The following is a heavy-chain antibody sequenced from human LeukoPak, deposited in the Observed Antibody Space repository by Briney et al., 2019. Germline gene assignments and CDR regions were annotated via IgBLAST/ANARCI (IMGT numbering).Heavy chain of an antibody. J-gene: IGHJ5*02. Sequence: KPSETLSLTCAVYGGSFSGYHWSWIRQPPGKGLEWIGEINHSGSTNYNPSLKSRVTISVDTSKNQFSLKLSSVTAADTAVYYCARAGRYCSSTSCYAYNWFDPWGQGTLVTVSS. CDR1: GGSFSGYH. D-gene: IGHD2-2*01. CDR2: INHSGST. V-gene: IGHV4-34*01. CDR3: ARAGRYCSSTSCYAYNWFDP.